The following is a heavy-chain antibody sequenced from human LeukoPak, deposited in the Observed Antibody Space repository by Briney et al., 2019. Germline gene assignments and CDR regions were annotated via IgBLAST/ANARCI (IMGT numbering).Heavy chain of an antibody. Sequence: SETLSLTCAVSGGSISSDNWWFWVRRPPGKGLEWIGEIHHSGSTNYNASLKSRVTISVDKSKNQFSLNLSSVTAADTAVYYCARGYYYDTKWGQGTLVTVSS. CDR2: IHHSGST. CDR3: ARGYYYDTK. V-gene: IGHV4-4*02. J-gene: IGHJ4*02. CDR1: GGSISSDNW. D-gene: IGHD3-22*01.